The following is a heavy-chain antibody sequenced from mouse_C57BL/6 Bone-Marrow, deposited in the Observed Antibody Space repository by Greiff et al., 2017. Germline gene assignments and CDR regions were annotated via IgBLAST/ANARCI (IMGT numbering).Heavy chain of an antibody. CDR3: AQVAY. CDR2: INPSSGYP. J-gene: IGHJ3*01. V-gene: IGHV1-4*01. Sequence: QVHVKQSGAELARPGASVKMSCKASGYTFTSYTMHWVKKRPGQGLEWIGYINPSSGYPKYNQKFKDKATLTADKSSSTAYMQLSSLTSEDSAVYYCAQVAYWGQGTLVTVSA. CDR1: GYTFTSYT.